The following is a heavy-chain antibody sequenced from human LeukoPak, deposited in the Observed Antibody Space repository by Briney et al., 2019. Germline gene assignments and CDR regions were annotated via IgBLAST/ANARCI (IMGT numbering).Heavy chain of an antibody. CDR1: GGAITSTNY. J-gene: IGHJ4*02. Sequence: SETLSLTCGVSGGAITSTNYWTWVRPPPGKGLEWIGEVNLQGSTNYNPSLMGRVAISVDMSENHISLQLTSVTAADTAVYYCAREGGPYRPLDYSGQGTLVTVSS. CDR2: VNLQGST. CDR3: AREGGPYRPLDY. V-gene: IGHV4-4*02.